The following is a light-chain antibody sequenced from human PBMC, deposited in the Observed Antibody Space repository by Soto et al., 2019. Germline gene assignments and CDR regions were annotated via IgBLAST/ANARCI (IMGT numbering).Light chain of an antibody. CDR1: QSVSSTY. CDR3: QQYGSSPLYS. J-gene: IGKJ2*03. Sequence: EIVLTQSPGTLSLSPGERATLSCRASQSVSSTYLAWYQQRPGQAPRLLIYGVSTRAPGIPARFSGSGSGTDFTLTISRLEPEDFAVYYCQQYGSSPLYSFGQGTKLEIK. CDR2: GVS. V-gene: IGKV3-20*01.